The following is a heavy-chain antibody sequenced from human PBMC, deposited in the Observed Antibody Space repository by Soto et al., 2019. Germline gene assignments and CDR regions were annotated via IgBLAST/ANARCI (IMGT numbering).Heavy chain of an antibody. CDR2: IRSKAYGGTT. CDR1: GFTFGDYA. J-gene: IGHJ6*03. V-gene: IGHV3-49*03. Sequence: EVQLVESGGGLVQPGRSLRLSCTASGFTFGDYAMSWFRQAPGKGLEWVGFIRSKAYGGTTEYAASVKGRFTISRDDSKSIAYLQMNSLKTEDTAVYYCTPNYDFWSGYSQDYYYYYMDVWGKGTTVTVSS. D-gene: IGHD3-3*01. CDR3: TPNYDFWSGYSQDYYYYYMDV.